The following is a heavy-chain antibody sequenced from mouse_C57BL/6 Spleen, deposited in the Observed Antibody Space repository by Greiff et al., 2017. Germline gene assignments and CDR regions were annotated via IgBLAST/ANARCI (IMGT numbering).Heavy chain of an antibody. J-gene: IGHJ4*01. CDR3: ARSYYGNRYAIDY. V-gene: IGHV7-3*01. CDR1: GFTFTDYY. Sequence: EVMLVESGGGLVQPGGSLSLSCAASGFTFTDYYMSWVRQPPGKALEWLGFIRNKANGYTTEYSASVKGRFTISRDNSQSILYLQMNALIAEDSATYYCARSYYGNRYAIDYWGQGTSVTVSS. CDR2: IRNKANGYTT. D-gene: IGHD2-10*01.